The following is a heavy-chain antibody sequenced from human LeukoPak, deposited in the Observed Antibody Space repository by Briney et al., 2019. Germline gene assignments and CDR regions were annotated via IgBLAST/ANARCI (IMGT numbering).Heavy chain of an antibody. D-gene: IGHD5-18*01. V-gene: IGHV4-59*08. CDR2: IHYTGST. Sequence: SETLSLTCIVSGDSISSSYWSWIRQPPGKGLEWIGYIHYTGSTNYNPSLRSRVTISIDTSKNQFPLKLSSVTAADTAVYYCARVSRASLWLPLDSWGQGTLVTVSS. CDR1: GDSISSSY. J-gene: IGHJ4*02. CDR3: ARVSRASLWLPLDS.